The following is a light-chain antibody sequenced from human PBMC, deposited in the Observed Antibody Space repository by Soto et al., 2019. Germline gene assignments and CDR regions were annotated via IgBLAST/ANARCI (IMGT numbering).Light chain of an antibody. CDR1: NIGSKS. CDR2: DDS. Sequence: SYELTQPPSVSVASGQTARITCGGNNIGSKSVHWYQQKPAQAPVLVVYDDSDWPSGIPERFSGSNSGNTATLTISRVEAGDEADYYCQVWDSSSDQGVFGTGTKLTVL. V-gene: IGLV3-21*02. J-gene: IGLJ1*01. CDR3: QVWDSSSDQGV.